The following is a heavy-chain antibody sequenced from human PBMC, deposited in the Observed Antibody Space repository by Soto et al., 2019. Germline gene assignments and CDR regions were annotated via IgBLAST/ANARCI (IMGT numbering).Heavy chain of an antibody. Sequence: ASVNVSFKASGYTFTSYGISWVRQAPGQGLEWMGWISAYNGNTNYAQKLQGRVTMTTDTSTSTAYMELRSLRSDDTAVYYCAREPSYYDILTGYYSTWFDPWGQGTLVTVSS. V-gene: IGHV1-18*01. CDR1: GYTFTSYG. CDR3: AREPSYYDILTGYYSTWFDP. D-gene: IGHD3-9*01. CDR2: ISAYNGNT. J-gene: IGHJ5*02.